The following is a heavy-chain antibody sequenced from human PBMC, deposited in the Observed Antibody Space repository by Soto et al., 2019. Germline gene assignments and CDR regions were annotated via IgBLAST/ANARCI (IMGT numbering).Heavy chain of an antibody. CDR3: AKAASSYYDYVWGSYRYDFDY. CDR2: ISGSGGST. CDR1: GFTFSSYA. Sequence: GGSLRLSCAASGFTFSSYAMSWVRQAPGKGLEWVSAISGSGGSTYYADSVKGRFTISRDNSKNTLYLQMNSLRAEDTAVYYCAKAASSYYDYVWGSYRYDFDYWGQGTLVTVSS. V-gene: IGHV3-23*01. J-gene: IGHJ4*02. D-gene: IGHD3-16*02.